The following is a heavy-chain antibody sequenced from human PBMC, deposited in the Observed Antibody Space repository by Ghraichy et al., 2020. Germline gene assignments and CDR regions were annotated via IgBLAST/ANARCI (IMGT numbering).Heavy chain of an antibody. CDR2: IRSKAYGGTT. D-gene: IGHD6-13*01. CDR3: TRESSSWVDY. CDR1: GFTFGDYA. Sequence: GGSLRLSCTASGFTFGDYAMSWVRQAPGKGLEWVGFIRSKAYGGTTEYAASVKGRFTISRDDSKSIAYLQMNSLKTEDTAVYYCTRESSSWVDYWGQGTLVTVSS. V-gene: IGHV3-49*04. J-gene: IGHJ4*02.